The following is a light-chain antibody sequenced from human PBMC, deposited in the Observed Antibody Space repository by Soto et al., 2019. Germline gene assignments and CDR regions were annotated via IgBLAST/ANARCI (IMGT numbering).Light chain of an antibody. J-gene: IGKJ5*01. CDR1: QDISTY. CDR3: QQYDTLVT. CDR2: DAS. V-gene: IGKV1-33*01. Sequence: DIQMTQSPSSLSASVGDRVTITCQASQDISTYLNWYQQKPGKAPKLLIYDASYLETGVPSRLSGSGSGTHFILTISSLQPEDIATYYCQQYDTLVTFGQGTRLEIK.